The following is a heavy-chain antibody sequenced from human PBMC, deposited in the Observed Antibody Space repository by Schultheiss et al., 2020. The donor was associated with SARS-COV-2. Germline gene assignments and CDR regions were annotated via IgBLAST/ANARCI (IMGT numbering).Heavy chain of an antibody. CDR2: IFYSGST. Sequence: SETLSLTCTVSGGSISNYYWSWIRQPPGKGLEWIGYIFYSGSTSYNPSLKSRVTMSVDTSKNQFSLRLSSVTAADTAVYYCARVRGVVIDYWGQGTLVTVSS. CDR3: ARVRGVVIDY. CDR1: GGSISNYY. V-gene: IGHV4-59*01. D-gene: IGHD3-3*01. J-gene: IGHJ4*02.